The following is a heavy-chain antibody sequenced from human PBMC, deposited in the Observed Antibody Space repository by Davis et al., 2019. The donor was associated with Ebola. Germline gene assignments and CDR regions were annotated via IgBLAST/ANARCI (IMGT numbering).Heavy chain of an antibody. D-gene: IGHD6-6*01. CDR3: ATQAYSSSSWGWFDP. V-gene: IGHV1-24*01. CDR2: FDPEDGET. CDR1: GYTFTELS. J-gene: IGHJ5*02. Sequence: ASVKVSCKASGYTFTELSMHWVRQAPGKGLEWMGGFDPEDGETIYAQKFQGRVTMTEDTSTDTAYMELSSLRSEDTAVYYCATQAYSSSSWGWFDPWGQGTLVTVSS.